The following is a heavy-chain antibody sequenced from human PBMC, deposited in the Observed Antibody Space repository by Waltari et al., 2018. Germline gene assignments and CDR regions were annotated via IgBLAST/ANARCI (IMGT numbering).Heavy chain of an antibody. J-gene: IGHJ5*02. D-gene: IGHD3-3*01. Sequence: QVQLQESGPGLVKPSQTLSLTCPVSGGSISSGSYYWSWIRQPARKGLEWIGRIYTSGSTNYNPSLKSRVTISVDTSKNQFSLKLSSVTAADTAVYYCARDLRADFWSGSHNWFDPWGQGTLVTVSS. CDR1: GGSISSGSYY. CDR2: IYTSGST. V-gene: IGHV4-61*02. CDR3: ARDLRADFWSGSHNWFDP.